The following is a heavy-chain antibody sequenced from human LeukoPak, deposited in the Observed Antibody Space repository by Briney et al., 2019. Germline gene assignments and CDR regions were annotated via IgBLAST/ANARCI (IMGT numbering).Heavy chain of an antibody. V-gene: IGHV3-74*01. CDR3: ARTAGGRYFDY. CDR1: GFTFSSYW. CDR2: INSDGSST. Sequence: GGSLRLSCAASGFTFSSYWMHWVRQAPGKGLVWVSRINSDGSSTSYADSVKGRFTISRDNAKNTLYLQMNSLRAEDTAVYYCARTAGGRYFDYWGQGTLVTVSS. J-gene: IGHJ4*02. D-gene: IGHD2-15*01.